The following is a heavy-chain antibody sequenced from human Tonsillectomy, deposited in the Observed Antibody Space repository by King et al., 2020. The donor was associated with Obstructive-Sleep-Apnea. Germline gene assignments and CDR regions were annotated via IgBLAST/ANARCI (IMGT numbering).Heavy chain of an antibody. CDR2: ISYDGSNK. J-gene: IGHJ1*01. CDR1: GFTFSSYA. Sequence: VQLVESGGGVVQPGRSLRLSCAASGFTFSSYAMHWVRQAPGKGLEWVAVISYDGSNKYYADSVKGRFTISRDNSKNTLYLQMNSLRAEDTAVYYCARDHRWLGTLGYFQHWGQGTLVTVSS. D-gene: IGHD6-19*01. V-gene: IGHV3-30*04. CDR3: ARDHRWLGTLGYFQH.